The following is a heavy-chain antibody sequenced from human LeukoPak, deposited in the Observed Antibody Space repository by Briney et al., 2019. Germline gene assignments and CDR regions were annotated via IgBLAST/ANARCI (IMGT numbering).Heavy chain of an antibody. D-gene: IGHD3-22*01. CDR3: TLYYYDSSGSDAFDI. Sequence: GGSLRLSCAASGFTFSGSAMHWVRQASGKGLEWVGRIRCKANSYATAYAASVKGRFTISRDDSKNTAYLQMNSLKTEDTAVYYCTLYYYDSSGSDAFDIWGQGTMVTVSS. CDR1: GFTFSGSA. V-gene: IGHV3-73*01. J-gene: IGHJ3*02. CDR2: IRCKANSYAT.